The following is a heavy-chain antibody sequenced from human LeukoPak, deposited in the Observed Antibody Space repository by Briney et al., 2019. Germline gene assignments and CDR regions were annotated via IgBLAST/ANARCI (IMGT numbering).Heavy chain of an antibody. CDR1: GFTFSSYA. CDR2: IGGSGART. V-gene: IGHV3-23*01. J-gene: IGHJ4*02. CDR3: AKDGRKGYDYGDYNYLDY. Sequence: SGGSLRLSCAASGFTFSSYAMSWVRQAPGKGLEWVSAIGGSGARTYYADSVKGRCTISRDNSKNTLYLQMNSLRAEDTAVYYCAKDGRKGYDYGDYNYLDYWGQGTLVTVSS. D-gene: IGHD4-17*01.